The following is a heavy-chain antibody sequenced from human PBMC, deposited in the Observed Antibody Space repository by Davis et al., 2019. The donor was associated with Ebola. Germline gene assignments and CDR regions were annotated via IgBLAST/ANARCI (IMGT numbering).Heavy chain of an antibody. V-gene: IGHV4-30-2*01. J-gene: IGHJ4*02. CDR3: ARGYCSGGSCDTFDY. Sequence: SQTLSLTCAVSGGSISSGGYSWSWIRQPPGKGLEWIGYIYHSGSTYYNPSLKSRVTISVDRSKNQFSLKLSSVTAADTAVYYCARGYCSGGSCDTFDYWGQGTLVTVSS. CDR2: IYHSGST. CDR1: GGSISSGGYS. D-gene: IGHD2-15*01.